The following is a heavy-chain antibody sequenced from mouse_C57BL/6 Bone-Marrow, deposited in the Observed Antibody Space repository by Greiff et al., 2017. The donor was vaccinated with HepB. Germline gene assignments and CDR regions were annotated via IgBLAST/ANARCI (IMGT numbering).Heavy chain of an antibody. Sequence: VQLQQSGAELVRPGASVTLSCKASGYTFTDYEMHWVKQTPVHGLEWIGAIDPETGGTAYNQKFKGKAILTADKSSSTAYMELRSLTSEDSAVYYCTRWKLGNDGYWGQGTTLTVSS. D-gene: IGHD2-2*01. J-gene: IGHJ2*01. CDR1: GYTFTDYE. CDR3: TRWKLGNDGY. V-gene: IGHV1-15*01. CDR2: IDPETGGT.